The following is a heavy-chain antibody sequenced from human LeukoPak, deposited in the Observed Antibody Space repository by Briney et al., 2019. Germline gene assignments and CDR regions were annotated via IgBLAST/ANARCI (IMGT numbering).Heavy chain of an antibody. V-gene: IGHV1-2*02. CDR3: ARFSGSYYFFDY. Sequence: ASVKVSCMASGYTFTGYYMHWVRPAPGQGVGWMGWINPNSGGTNYAQKFQGRVTMTRDTSISTAYMELSRLRSDDTAVYYCARFSGSYYFFDYWGQGTLVTVSS. CDR1: GYTFTGYY. CDR2: INPNSGGT. J-gene: IGHJ4*02. D-gene: IGHD1-26*01.